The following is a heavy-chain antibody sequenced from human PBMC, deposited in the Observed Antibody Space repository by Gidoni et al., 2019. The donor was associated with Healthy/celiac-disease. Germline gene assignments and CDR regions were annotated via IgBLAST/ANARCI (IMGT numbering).Heavy chain of an antibody. Sequence: EVQLLESGGGLVQRGGSLRLSCAASGFAVSSYAMSWVRQDPGKGLEWVSAISGSGGSTYYAVSVKGRFTISRDNSKTTLYLQMNSLRAEDTAVYYCAKGGHYYDSSGYYDYWGQGTLVTVSS. CDR1: GFAVSSYA. D-gene: IGHD3-22*01. J-gene: IGHJ4*02. CDR2: ISGSGGST. CDR3: AKGGHYYDSSGYYDY. V-gene: IGHV3-23*01.